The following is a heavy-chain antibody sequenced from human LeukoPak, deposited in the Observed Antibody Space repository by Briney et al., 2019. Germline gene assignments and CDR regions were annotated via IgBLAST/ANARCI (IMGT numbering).Heavy chain of an antibody. Sequence: SCKPSGYSFTGYYMHWVRQAPGKGLEWVAVISYDGSTESYAASVKGRFTISRDNSKSTLSLQMNSLRAEDTAVYYCAKGHYDTSGYYLDYWGQGALVTVSS. CDR2: ISYDGSTE. V-gene: IGHV3-30*04. D-gene: IGHD3-22*01. CDR1: GYSFTGYY. CDR3: AKGHYDTSGYYLDY. J-gene: IGHJ4*02.